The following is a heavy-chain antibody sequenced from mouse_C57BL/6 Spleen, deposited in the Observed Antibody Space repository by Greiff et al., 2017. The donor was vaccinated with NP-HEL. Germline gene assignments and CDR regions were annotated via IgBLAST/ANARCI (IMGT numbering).Heavy chain of an antibody. D-gene: IGHD3-2*02. CDR2: IYPGDGDT. V-gene: IGHV1-80*01. CDR3: AKTAQASWFAY. Sequence: VQLQQSGAELVKPGASVKISCKASGYAFSSYWMNWVKQRPGKGLEWIGQIYPGDGDTNSNGKFKGKATLTADKSSSTSYMQLSSLTSEDSAVYFCAKTAQASWFAYWGQGTLVTVSA. CDR1: GYAFSSYW. J-gene: IGHJ3*01.